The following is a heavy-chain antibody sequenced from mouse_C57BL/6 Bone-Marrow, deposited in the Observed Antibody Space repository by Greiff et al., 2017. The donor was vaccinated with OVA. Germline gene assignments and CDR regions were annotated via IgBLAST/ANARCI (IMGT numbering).Heavy chain of an antibody. V-gene: IGHV1-15*01. CDR1: GYTFTDYE. CDR2: IDPETGGT. CDR3: TRGYSNYYAMDY. D-gene: IGHD2-5*01. Sequence: QVQLQQSGAELVRPWASVTLSCKASGYTFTDYEMHWVKQTPVHGLEWIGAIDPETGGTAYNQKFKGKAILTADKSSSTAYMELRSLTSEDSAVYYCTRGYSNYYAMDYWGQGTSVTVSS. J-gene: IGHJ4*01.